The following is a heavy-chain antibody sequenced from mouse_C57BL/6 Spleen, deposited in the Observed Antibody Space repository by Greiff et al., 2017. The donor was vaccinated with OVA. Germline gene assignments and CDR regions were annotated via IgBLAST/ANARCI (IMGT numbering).Heavy chain of an antibody. CDR2: INYDGSST. CDR1: GFTFSDYY. V-gene: IGHV5-16*01. J-gene: IGHJ1*03. Sequence: EVHLVESEGGLVQPGSSMKLSCTASGFTFSDYYMAWVRQVPEKGLEWVANINYDGSSTYYLDSLKSRFIISRDNAKNNLYLQMSSLKSEDTATYYCARDGSSQWYFDVWGTGTTVTVSS. CDR3: ARDGSSQWYFDV. D-gene: IGHD1-1*01.